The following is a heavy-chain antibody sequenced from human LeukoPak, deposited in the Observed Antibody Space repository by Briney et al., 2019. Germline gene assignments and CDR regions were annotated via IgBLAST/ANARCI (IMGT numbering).Heavy chain of an antibody. CDR2: IYYSGST. J-gene: IGHJ3*02. V-gene: IGHV4-59*01. D-gene: IGHD6-19*01. CDR3: ARARVWYSSGWRAFDI. Sequence: SETLSLTCTVSGGSISSYYWSWIRQPPGKGLEWIGYIYYSGSTNYNPSLKSRVTISVGTSKNQFSLKLSSVTAADTAVYYCARARVWYSSGWRAFDIWGQGTMVTVSS. CDR1: GGSISSYY.